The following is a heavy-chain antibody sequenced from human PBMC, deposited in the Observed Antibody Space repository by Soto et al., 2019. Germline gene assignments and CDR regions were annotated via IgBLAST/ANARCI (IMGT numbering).Heavy chain of an antibody. D-gene: IGHD6-19*01. CDR3: ATDLARLSSSQWLVRTDYYYYGMDV. CDR2: IIPIFGTA. Sequence: QVQLVQSGAEVKKPGSSVKVSCTASGGTFSSYAISWVRQAPGQGLELMGGIIPIFGTANYAQKFQGRVTITADESPSTAYMELSILKSEDTAVYYCATDLARLSSSQWLVRTDYYYYGMDVWGQGTTVTVSS. CDR1: GGTFSSYA. V-gene: IGHV1-69*01. J-gene: IGHJ6*02.